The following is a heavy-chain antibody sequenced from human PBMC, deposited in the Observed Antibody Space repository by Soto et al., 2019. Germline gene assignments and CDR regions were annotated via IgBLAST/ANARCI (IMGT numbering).Heavy chain of an antibody. CDR3: AKAAAGRSVSNFDY. CDR1: GFTFSSYW. J-gene: IGHJ4*02. Sequence: EVQLVESGGGLVQPGGSLRLSCAASGFTFSSYWMNWVRQAPGKGLEWVANIKEDGSETRYVDSVKGRLTISRDNAKNSLFRRMTSLRAEDPAVYYCAKAAAGRSVSNFDYWGQGTLVTVSS. D-gene: IGHD6-13*01. V-gene: IGHV3-7*01. CDR2: IKEDGSET.